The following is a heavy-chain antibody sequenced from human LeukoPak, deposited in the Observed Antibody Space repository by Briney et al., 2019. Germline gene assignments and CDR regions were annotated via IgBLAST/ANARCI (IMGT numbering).Heavy chain of an antibody. Sequence: PGRSLRLSCAASGFTFDDYAMHWVRQAPGKGLEWVSGISWNSGSIGYADSVKGRFTISRDNAKNSLYLQMNSLRAEDTALYYCAKDLERAAAGTVDYWGQGTLVTVSS. CDR1: GFTFDDYA. CDR2: ISWNSGSI. V-gene: IGHV3-9*01. CDR3: AKDLERAAAGTVDY. D-gene: IGHD6-13*01. J-gene: IGHJ4*02.